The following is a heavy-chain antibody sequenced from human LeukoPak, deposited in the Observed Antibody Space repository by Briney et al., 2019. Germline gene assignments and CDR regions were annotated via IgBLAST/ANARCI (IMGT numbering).Heavy chain of an antibody. J-gene: IGHJ4*02. V-gene: IGHV3-15*07. D-gene: IGHD3-10*01. Sequence: GGSLRLSCAASGFTFSSDWMHWVRQAPGKGLEWVGRIKGKNEGETTDYAAPVKGRFTISRDDPTNTLYLQMNSLKTEDTAMYYCTRDLGSSQWGQGTLVIVSS. CDR1: GFTFSSDW. CDR3: TRDLGSSQ. CDR2: IKGKNEGETT.